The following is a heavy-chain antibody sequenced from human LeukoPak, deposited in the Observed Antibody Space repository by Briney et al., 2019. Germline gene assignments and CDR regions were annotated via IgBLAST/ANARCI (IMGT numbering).Heavy chain of an antibody. CDR1: GFTFSSYA. Sequence: GGSLRLSCAASGFTFSSYAMSWVRQAPGKGLVWVSRINADGSSTSYADSVKGRFTISRDNAKNTLYLQMNSLRAEDTAVYFCARTATDAFDIWGQGTVVTVSS. V-gene: IGHV3-74*01. J-gene: IGHJ3*02. CDR3: ARTATDAFDI. D-gene: IGHD2-21*02. CDR2: INADGSST.